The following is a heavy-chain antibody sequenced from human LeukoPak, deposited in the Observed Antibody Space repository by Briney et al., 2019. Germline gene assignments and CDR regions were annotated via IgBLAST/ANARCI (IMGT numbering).Heavy chain of an antibody. D-gene: IGHD6-6*01. CDR1: GFTFNTYR. CDR2: ISSSGSTI. J-gene: IGHJ4*02. CDR3: ARDREAARPRPQTTRGDY. V-gene: IGHV3-48*04. Sequence: QPGGSLRLSCAASGFTFNTYRMNWVRQAPGKGLEWVSYISSSGSTIYYADSVKGRFTISRDNAKNSLYLQMNSLRAEDTAVYYCARDREAARPRPQTTRGDYWGQGTLVTVSS.